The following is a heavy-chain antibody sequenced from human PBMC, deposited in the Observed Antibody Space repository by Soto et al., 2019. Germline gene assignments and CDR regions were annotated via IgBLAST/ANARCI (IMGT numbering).Heavy chain of an antibody. V-gene: IGHV1-18*01. J-gene: IGHJ3*02. Sequence: QVQLVQSGAEVKKPGASVKVSCKASGYSFTLSSVTWVRQAPGQGLEWMGGISAYDGNTNYAQRLQDRVTLTTDTSTSTAYMELRNLGSDDTAVYYCARGGVGGGDIWGQGTIVTVSS. D-gene: IGHD3-10*01. CDR2: ISAYDGNT. CDR3: ARGGVGGGDI. CDR1: GYSFTLSS.